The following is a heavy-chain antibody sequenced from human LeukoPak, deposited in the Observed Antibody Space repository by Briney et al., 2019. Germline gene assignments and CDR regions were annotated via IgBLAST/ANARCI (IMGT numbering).Heavy chain of an antibody. CDR3: AREETYYYGSGSYD. CDR2: ISGSGGST. V-gene: IGHV3-23*01. CDR1: GFTFSSYA. D-gene: IGHD3-10*01. Sequence: PGGSLRLSCAASGFTFSSYAMSWVRQAPGKGLEWVSAISGSGGSTYYADSVKGRFTISRDNSKNTLYLQMNSLRAEDTAVYYCAREETYYYGSGSYDWGQGTLVTVSS. J-gene: IGHJ4*02.